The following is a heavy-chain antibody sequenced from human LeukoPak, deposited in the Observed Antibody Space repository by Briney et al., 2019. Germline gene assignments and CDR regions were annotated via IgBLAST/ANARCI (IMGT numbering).Heavy chain of an antibody. CDR2: ISGSGGST. V-gene: IGHV3-23*01. J-gene: IGHJ5*02. Sequence: GGSLRLSCAASGFTFSSYAMSWVRQAPGKGLEWVSAISGSGGSTYYADSVKGRFTISRDNSKNTLYLQMNSLRAEDTAVYYCATGSSGWSVYTDWFDPWGQGTLVTVSS. D-gene: IGHD6-19*01. CDR3: ATGSSGWSVYTDWFDP. CDR1: GFTFSSYA.